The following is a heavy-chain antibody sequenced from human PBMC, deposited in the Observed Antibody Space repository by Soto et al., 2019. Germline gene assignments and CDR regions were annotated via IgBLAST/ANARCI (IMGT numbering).Heavy chain of an antibody. CDR2: INPNSGGT. J-gene: IGHJ6*02. V-gene: IGHV1-2*02. D-gene: IGHD2-2*01. Sequence: ASVKVSCKASGYTFTGYYMHWVRQAPGQGLEWMGWINPNSGGTNYAQKFQGRVTMTRDTSISTAYMELSRLRSDDTAVYYCARDRSVVVPAAIYYYGMDVWGQGTTVPVSS. CDR1: GYTFTGYY. CDR3: ARDRSVVVPAAIYYYGMDV.